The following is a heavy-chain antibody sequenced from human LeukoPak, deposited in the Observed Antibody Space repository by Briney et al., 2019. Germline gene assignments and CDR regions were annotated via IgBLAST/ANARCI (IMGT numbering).Heavy chain of an antibody. CDR1: GGSISSSNW. CDR2: IYHSGST. D-gene: IGHD3-16*01. Sequence: SGTLSLTCAVSGGSISSSNWWSWVRQPPGKGLEWIVEIYHSGSTNYNPSLKSRVTISVDTSKNQFSLKLSSVTAADTAVYYCARLTGRNYYYYYSMDVWGKGTTVTISS. CDR3: ARLTGRNYYYYYSMDV. V-gene: IGHV4-4*02. J-gene: IGHJ6*03.